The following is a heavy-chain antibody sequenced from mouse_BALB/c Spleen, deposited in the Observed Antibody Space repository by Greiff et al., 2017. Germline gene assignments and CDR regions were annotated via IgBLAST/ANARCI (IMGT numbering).Heavy chain of an antibody. V-gene: IGHV5-9-4*01. Sequence: EVQLVESGGGLVKPGGSLKLSCAASGFTFSSYALSWVRQSPEKRLVWVAEISSGGSYTYYPDTVTGRFTISRDNAKNTLYLEMSSLRSEDTAMYYCARGPDAMDYWGQGTSVTVSS. J-gene: IGHJ4*01. CDR2: ISSGGSYT. CDR3: ARGPDAMDY. CDR1: GFTFSSYA.